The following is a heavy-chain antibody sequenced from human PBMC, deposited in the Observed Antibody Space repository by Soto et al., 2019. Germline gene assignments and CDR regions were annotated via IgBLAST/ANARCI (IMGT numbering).Heavy chain of an antibody. CDR2: IDNPGTYT. CDR1: GFTFNTYW. Sequence: GGSLRLSCAASGFTFNTYWMHWVRQAPGKGLVWVSHIDNPGTYTAYADSVRGRFTVSRDNAKNMLYLQMSSLRAEDSGVYYCARDLSGRDDSWGQGTLVTVSS. D-gene: IGHD5-12*01. J-gene: IGHJ4*02. V-gene: IGHV3-74*01. CDR3: ARDLSGRDDS.